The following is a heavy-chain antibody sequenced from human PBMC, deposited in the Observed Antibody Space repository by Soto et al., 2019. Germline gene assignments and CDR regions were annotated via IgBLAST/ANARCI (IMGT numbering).Heavy chain of an antibody. D-gene: IGHD3-3*01. Sequence: ASVKVSCKASGYTFTGYYMHWVRQAPGQGLEWMGWINPNSGGTNYAQKFQGRVTMTRDTSISTAYMELSRLRSDDTAVYYCARAPITMFGVVEGDVWGQGTTVTVSS. CDR1: GYTFTGYY. CDR2: INPNSGGT. V-gene: IGHV1-2*02. CDR3: ARAPITMFGVVEGDV. J-gene: IGHJ6*02.